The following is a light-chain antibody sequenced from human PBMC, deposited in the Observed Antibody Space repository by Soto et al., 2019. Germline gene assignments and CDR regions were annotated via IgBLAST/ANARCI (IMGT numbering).Light chain of an antibody. CDR3: QQYGSSPYT. CDR1: QSVSRSY. J-gene: IGKJ2*01. Sequence: EVVLTQSPGTLSLSPGERATLSCRASQSVSRSYLAWYQQKPGQAPSLLIYLASSRATGIPDRFSGSGSGTDFTLTISRLEPEDFAMYYCQQYGSSPYTFGQGTKREIK. CDR2: LAS. V-gene: IGKV3-20*01.